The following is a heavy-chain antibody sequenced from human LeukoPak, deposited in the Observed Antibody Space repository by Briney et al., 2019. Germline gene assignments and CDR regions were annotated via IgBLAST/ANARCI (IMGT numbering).Heavy chain of an antibody. CDR3: ARVGGDLLAVGRYRYYMDV. V-gene: IGHV1-18*01. Sequence: ASVKVSCKASGYTFTSHGITWVRQAPGQGLEWLGWISAYNGQTNYAQKFQDRVTMTTDTSTRTAYMDLRSLRSDDTAVYYCARVGGDLLAVGRYRYYMDVWGKGTTVTVSS. D-gene: IGHD6-19*01. J-gene: IGHJ6*03. CDR2: ISAYNGQT. CDR1: GYTFTSHG.